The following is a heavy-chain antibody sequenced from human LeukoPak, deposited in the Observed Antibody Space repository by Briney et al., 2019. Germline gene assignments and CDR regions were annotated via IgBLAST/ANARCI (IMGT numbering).Heavy chain of an antibody. CDR2: INHSGST. J-gene: IGHJ5*02. V-gene: IGHV4-34*01. CDR3: ARQRNTHGRYSSSWRNWFDP. Sequence: SETLSLTCAVYDGSFSGYYWSWIRQPPGKGLEWIWEINHSGSTNYNPSLKSRVTISLDTSKNQCSLKLSSVTAADTAVYYCARQRNTHGRYSSSWRNWFDPWGQGTLVTVSS. CDR1: DGSFSGYY. D-gene: IGHD6-13*01.